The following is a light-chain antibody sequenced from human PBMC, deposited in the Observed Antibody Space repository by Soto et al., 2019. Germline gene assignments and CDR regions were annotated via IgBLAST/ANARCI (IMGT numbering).Light chain of an antibody. CDR3: QHYIRAPYS. Sequence: DIPMTQSPSSLSASVGDRVTITCRTSQDIRNFLAWYQQRPGKAPQLLMYATSTLQWGVPSRFSGGGSGTEFTLTITSLQPDDVATYYCQHYIRAPYSFGQGTKLAIK. CDR2: ATS. V-gene: IGKV1-27*01. CDR1: QDIRNF. J-gene: IGKJ2*03.